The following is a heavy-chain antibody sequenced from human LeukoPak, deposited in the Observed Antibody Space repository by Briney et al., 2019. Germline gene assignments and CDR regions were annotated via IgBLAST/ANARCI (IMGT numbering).Heavy chain of an antibody. CDR2: ISDSGGST. V-gene: IGHV3-23*01. D-gene: IGHD2-8*01. J-gene: IGHJ4*02. CDR3: AKDTSIGRYCTNGVCAPFDY. Sequence: GGSLRLSCAASGFTFSSYAMSWVRQAPGKGLEWVSAISDSGGSTYDADSVKGRFTISRDNSKNTLYLQMNSLRAEDTAVYYCAKDTSIGRYCTNGVCAPFDYWGQGTLVTVSS. CDR1: GFTFSSYA.